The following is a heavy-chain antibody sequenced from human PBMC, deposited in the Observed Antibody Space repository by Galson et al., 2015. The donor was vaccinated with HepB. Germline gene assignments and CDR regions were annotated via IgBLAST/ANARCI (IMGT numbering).Heavy chain of an antibody. CDR1: GFTFSSYW. CDR2: IKQDGSEK. D-gene: IGHD1-14*01. J-gene: IGHJ6*02. Sequence: SLRLSCAASGFTFSSYWMSWVRQAPGKGLEWVANIKQDGSEKYYVDSVKGRFTISRDSAKNSLYLQMNSLRAEDTAVYYCARNRLPDYAYDMDVWGQGTTVTVSS. V-gene: IGHV3-7*01. CDR3: ARNRLPDYAYDMDV.